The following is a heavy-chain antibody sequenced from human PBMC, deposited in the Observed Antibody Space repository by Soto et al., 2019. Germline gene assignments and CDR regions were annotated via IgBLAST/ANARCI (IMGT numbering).Heavy chain of an antibody. CDR3: AQIKQGYSDFWSGPKPTYYYYGMDV. V-gene: IGHV4-39*01. D-gene: IGHD3-3*01. CDR2: IYYSGST. Sequence: SETLSLTCTVSGGSISSSSYYRGWIRQPPGKGLEWIGSIYYSGSTYYNPSLKSRVTISVDTSKNQFSLKLSSVTAADTAVYYCAQIKQGYSDFWSGPKPTYYYYGMDVWGQGTTVTVSS. CDR1: GGSISSSSYY. J-gene: IGHJ6*02.